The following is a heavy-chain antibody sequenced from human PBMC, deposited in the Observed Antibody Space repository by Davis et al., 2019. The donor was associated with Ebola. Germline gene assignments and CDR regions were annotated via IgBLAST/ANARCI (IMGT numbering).Heavy chain of an antibody. CDR3: ARPGKHRQLYYYYGMDV. V-gene: IGHV1-69*04. Sequence: AASVKVSCKASGGTFSSYAISWVRQAPGQGLEWMGRIIPILGIANYAQKFQGRVTITADKSTSTAYMELSSLRSEDTAVYYCARPGKHRQLYYYYGMDVWGQGTTVTVSS. J-gene: IGHJ6*02. D-gene: IGHD1-1*01. CDR2: IIPILGIA. CDR1: GGTFSSYA.